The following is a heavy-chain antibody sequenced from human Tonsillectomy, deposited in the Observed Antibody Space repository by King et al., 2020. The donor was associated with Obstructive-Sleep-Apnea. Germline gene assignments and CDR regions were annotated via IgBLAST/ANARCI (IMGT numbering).Heavy chain of an antibody. V-gene: IGHV3-9*01. CDR1: GFTFDDYA. J-gene: IGHJ4*02. CDR3: AKDGGHYYDSSGYPDY. Sequence: VQLVQSGGGLVQPGRSLRLSCAASGFTFDDYAMYWVRHAPGKGLEWVSAISSNSGSVGYADSVKGRFTISRDNAKNSLYLQMNSLRAEDTALYYCAKDGGHYYDSSGYPDYWGQGTLVTVSS. CDR2: ISSNSGSV. D-gene: IGHD3-22*01.